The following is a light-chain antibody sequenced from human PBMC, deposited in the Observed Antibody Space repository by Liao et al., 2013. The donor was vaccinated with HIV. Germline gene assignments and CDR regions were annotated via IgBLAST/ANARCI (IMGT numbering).Light chain of an antibody. J-gene: IGLJ2*01. V-gene: IGLV3-1*01. CDR3: QVWDSSSDHPGV. Sequence: SYEVTQPPSVSVSPGQTASISCSGDKLGDKYVTWYRQRPGQSPVLVIYENDKRPSGLPERFSGSNSGNTATLTISRVEAGDEADYYCQVWDSSSDHPGVFGGGTKLTVL. CDR2: END. CDR1: KLGDKY.